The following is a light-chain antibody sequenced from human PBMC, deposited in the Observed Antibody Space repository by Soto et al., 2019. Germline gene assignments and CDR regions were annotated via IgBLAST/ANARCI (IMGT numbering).Light chain of an antibody. CDR2: EVT. CDR1: SSDIGDYNY. J-gene: IGLJ1*01. Sequence: QSALTQPPSASGSPGQSVTFSCTGTSSDIGDYNYVSWYQQHPGKAPKLMIYEVTKRPSGVPDRFSGSKSGNTASLTVSGLQADDEADYYCSSYAGNRNYVFGYGTRSP. CDR3: SSYAGNRNYV. V-gene: IGLV2-8*01.